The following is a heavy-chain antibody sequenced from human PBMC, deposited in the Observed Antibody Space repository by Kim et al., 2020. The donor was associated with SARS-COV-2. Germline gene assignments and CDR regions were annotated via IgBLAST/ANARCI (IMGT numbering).Heavy chain of an antibody. D-gene: IGHD2-2*01. CDR3: ALSWTPTQLRHIVVVPAAIPNWFDP. J-gene: IGHJ5*02. CDR1: GGSISSSSYY. CDR2: IYYSGST. V-gene: IGHV4-39*07. Sequence: SETLSLTCTVSGGSISSSSYYWGWIRQPPGKGLEWIGSIYYSGSTYYNPSLKSRVTISVDTSKNQFSLKLSSVTAADTAVYYCALSWTPTQLRHIVVVPAAIPNWFDPCGQGTLVTVSS.